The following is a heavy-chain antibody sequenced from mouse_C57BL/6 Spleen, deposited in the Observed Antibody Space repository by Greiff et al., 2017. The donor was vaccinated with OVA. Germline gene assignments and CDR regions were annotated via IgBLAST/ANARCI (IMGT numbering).Heavy chain of an antibody. CDR1: GFTFSSYG. J-gene: IGHJ2*01. V-gene: IGHV5-6*01. Sequence: EVKLVESGGDLVKPGGSLKLSCAASGFTFSSYGMSWVRQTPDKRLEWVATISSGGSYTYYPDSVKGRFTISRDNAKNTLYLQMSSLKSEDTAMYYCAIDLGDYWGQGTTLTVSS. CDR3: AIDLGDY. D-gene: IGHD3-1*01. CDR2: ISSGGSYT.